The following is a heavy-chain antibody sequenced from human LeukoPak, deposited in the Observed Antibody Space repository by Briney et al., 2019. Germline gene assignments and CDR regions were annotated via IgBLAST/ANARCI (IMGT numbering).Heavy chain of an antibody. Sequence: SETLSLTCTDSGGSISSYYWSWIRQPPGKGLEWIGYIYNSGSTNYNPSLKSRVTISVDTSKHQFSLKLNSVTAADTAVYYCARDSSLYCSGGSCYQYFQHWGQGTLVTVSS. D-gene: IGHD2-15*01. CDR3: ARDSSLYCSGGSCYQYFQH. CDR1: GGSISSYY. CDR2: IYNSGST. V-gene: IGHV4-59*01. J-gene: IGHJ1*01.